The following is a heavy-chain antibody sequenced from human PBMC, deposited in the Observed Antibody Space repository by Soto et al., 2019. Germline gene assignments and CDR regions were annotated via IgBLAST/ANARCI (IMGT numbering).Heavy chain of an antibody. V-gene: IGHV3-72*01. J-gene: IGHJ6*02. Sequence: EVQLVESGGGLVQPGGSLRLSCAASGFTFSDHYMDWVRQAPGKGLEWVGRTRNKANSYTTEYAASVKGRFTISRDDSKNSLYLQMNSLKTEDTAVYYCATDHASPGGYYGMDVWGQGTTVTVSS. CDR2: TRNKANSYTT. CDR1: GFTFSDHY. D-gene: IGHD2-15*01. CDR3: ATDHASPGGYYGMDV.